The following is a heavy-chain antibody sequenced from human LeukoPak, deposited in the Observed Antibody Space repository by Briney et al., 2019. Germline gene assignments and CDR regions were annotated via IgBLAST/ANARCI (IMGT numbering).Heavy chain of an antibody. CDR3: ARVGGYCSGGSCYSVVRSAWNINNWFDP. Sequence: ASVKVSCKASGYTFTSYGISWVRQAPGQGLEWMGWISAYNGNTNYAQKLQGRVTMTTDTSTSTAYMELRSLRSDDTAVYYCARVGGYCSGGSCYSVVRSAWNINNWFDPWGQGTLVTVSS. J-gene: IGHJ5*02. D-gene: IGHD2-15*01. CDR2: ISAYNGNT. V-gene: IGHV1-18*01. CDR1: GYTFTSYG.